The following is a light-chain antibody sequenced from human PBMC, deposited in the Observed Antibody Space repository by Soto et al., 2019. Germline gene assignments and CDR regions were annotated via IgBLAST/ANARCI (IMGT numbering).Light chain of an antibody. CDR2: EVS. CDR1: TTDVGGYNY. Sequence: ALTQPASVSGSSLQSDTIPCTETTTDVGGYNYVSWYQQHPGKAPKLMIYEVSNRPSGVSNRFSGSKSGNTASLTISGLQAEDEADYYCSSYTSSSTLYVFGTGTKVTVL. CDR3: SSYTSSSTLYV. J-gene: IGLJ1*01. V-gene: IGLV2-14*01.